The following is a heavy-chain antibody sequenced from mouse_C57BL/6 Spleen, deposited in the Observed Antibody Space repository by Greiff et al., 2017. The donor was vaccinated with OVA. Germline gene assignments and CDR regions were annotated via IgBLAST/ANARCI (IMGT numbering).Heavy chain of an antibody. CDR2: INPNNGGT. D-gene: IGHD2-1*01. Sequence: VQLQQSGPELVKPGASVKISCKASGYTFTDYYMNWVKQSHGKSLEWIGDINPNNGGTSYNQKFKGKATLTVAKSSSTAYMELRSLTSEDSAVYYCARTLYYGNYVGYFDYWGQGTTLTVSS. V-gene: IGHV1-26*01. CDR3: ARTLYYGNYVGYFDY. J-gene: IGHJ2*01. CDR1: GYTFTDYY.